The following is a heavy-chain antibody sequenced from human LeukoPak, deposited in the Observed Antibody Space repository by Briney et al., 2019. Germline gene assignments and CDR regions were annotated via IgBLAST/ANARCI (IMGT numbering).Heavy chain of an antibody. V-gene: IGHV4-39*02. D-gene: IGHD6-19*01. CDR2: LYYSGSP. Sequence: SETLSLTCTVSGGSISSYNSYWGWIRQPPGKGLEWIGSLYYSGSPYYNPSLKSRVTISVDTSKNHFSLKLNSVTAADTAVYYCARRLKTAVAEYYFDYWGQGTLVTVSS. CDR1: GGSISSYNSY. CDR3: ARRLKTAVAEYYFDY. J-gene: IGHJ4*02.